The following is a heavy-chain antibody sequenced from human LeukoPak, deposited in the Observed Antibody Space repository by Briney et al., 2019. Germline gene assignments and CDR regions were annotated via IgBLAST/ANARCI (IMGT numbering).Heavy chain of an antibody. Sequence: GGSLRLSCAASGFTFSSYGMHWVRQAPGKGLEWVAAIWYDGSNKYYADSVKGRFTISRDNSKNTLYLQMNSLRAEVKAVYYCARDRVAMVRGVISGFDYWGQGTLVTVSS. CDR3: ARDRVAMVRGVISGFDY. J-gene: IGHJ4*02. CDR2: IWYDGSNK. D-gene: IGHD3-10*01. CDR1: GFTFSSYG. V-gene: IGHV3-33*01.